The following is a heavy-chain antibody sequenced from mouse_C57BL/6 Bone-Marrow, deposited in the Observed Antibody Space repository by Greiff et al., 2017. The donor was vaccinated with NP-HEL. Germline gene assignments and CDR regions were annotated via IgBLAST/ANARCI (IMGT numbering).Heavy chain of an antibody. Sequence: VQLQQSDAELVKPGASVKISCKVSGYTFTDPTIHWMKQRPEQGLEWIGYIYPRDGSTKYNEKFTGKATLTADKSSSTAYMQLNILTSEDSAVYFCATGYYGSSRYFDVWGTGTTVTVSS. CDR2: IYPRDGST. D-gene: IGHD1-1*01. CDR1: GYTFTDPT. V-gene: IGHV1-78*01. J-gene: IGHJ1*03. CDR3: ATGYYGSSRYFDV.